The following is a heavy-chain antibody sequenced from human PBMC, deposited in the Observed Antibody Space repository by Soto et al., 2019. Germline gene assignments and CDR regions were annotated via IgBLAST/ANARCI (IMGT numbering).Heavy chain of an antibody. CDR2: ISGSGDGT. J-gene: IGHJ6*02. D-gene: IGHD2-8*01. V-gene: IGHV3-23*01. CDR3: TKSRRSVLMVYGFGGMDV. CDR1: GFSVSDYA. Sequence: EIQLLESGGGLAQRGGSLRLSCAASGFSVSDYAMSWVRQAPGKGLEWVSSISGSGDGTYYGDSVKGRFTLSRDTSQKTLYLQMNNQRGEDTAVYFCTKSRRSVLMVYGFGGMDVWGRGTTVTVSS.